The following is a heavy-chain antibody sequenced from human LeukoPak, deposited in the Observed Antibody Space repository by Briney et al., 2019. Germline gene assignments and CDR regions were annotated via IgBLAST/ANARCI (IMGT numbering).Heavy chain of an antibody. Sequence: GGSLRLSCAASGFTFSSYSMDWVRQAPGKGLEWVSSISSSSSYIYYADSVKGRFTISRDNAKNSLYLQMNSLRAEDTAVYYCARGGNCGGDCYSTDFDYWGQGTLVTVSS. CDR2: ISSSSSYI. D-gene: IGHD2-21*02. J-gene: IGHJ4*02. V-gene: IGHV3-21*01. CDR3: ARGGNCGGDCYSTDFDY. CDR1: GFTFSSYS.